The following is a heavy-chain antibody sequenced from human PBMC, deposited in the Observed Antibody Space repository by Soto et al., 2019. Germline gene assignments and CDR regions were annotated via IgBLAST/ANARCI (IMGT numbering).Heavy chain of an antibody. CDR3: ARVIASAADFDY. CDR1: GYTFTSYG. D-gene: IGHD6-13*01. V-gene: IGHV1-18*03. J-gene: IGHJ4*02. Sequence: ASVKVSCKASGYTFTSYGLSWVRQAPGQGLEWMGWISAYNRNTNYAQKLQGRVTMTTDTSTSTAYMELRSLRSDDMAVFYCARVIASAADFDYWGQGTLVTVSS. CDR2: ISAYNRNT.